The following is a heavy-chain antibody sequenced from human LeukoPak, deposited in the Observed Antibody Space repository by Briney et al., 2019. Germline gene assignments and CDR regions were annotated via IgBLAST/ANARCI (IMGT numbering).Heavy chain of an antibody. CDR2: IKQDGSEK. V-gene: IGHV3-7*01. J-gene: IGHJ4*02. D-gene: IGHD3-22*01. Sequence: GGSLRLSCAASGFTFSSYWMSWVRQAPGKGLEWVANIKQDGSEKYYVDSVKGRFTISRDNAKNSLYLQMNSLRAEDTAVYYCARRAYYYDSSGYLFDYWGQGTLVTVSS. CDR3: ARRAYYYDSSGYLFDY. CDR1: GFTFSSYW.